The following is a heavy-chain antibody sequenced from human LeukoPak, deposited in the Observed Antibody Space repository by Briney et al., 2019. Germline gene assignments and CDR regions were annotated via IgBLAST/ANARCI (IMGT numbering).Heavy chain of an antibody. CDR3: AKDRVVVPAADEYFQH. V-gene: IGHV3-30*18. CDR2: ISYDGSNK. Sequence: GGSLRLSCAASGFTFSSYGMHWVRQAPGKGLEWVAVISYDGSNKYYADSVKGRFTISRDNSKNTLYLQMNSLRAEDTAVYYCAKDRVVVPAADEYFQHWGQGTLVTVSS. D-gene: IGHD2-2*01. CDR1: GFTFSSYG. J-gene: IGHJ1*01.